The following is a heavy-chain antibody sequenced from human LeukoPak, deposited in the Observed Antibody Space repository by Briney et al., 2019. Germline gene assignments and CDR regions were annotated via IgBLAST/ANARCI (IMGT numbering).Heavy chain of an antibody. CDR1: GFTFTSSA. CDR2: IVVGSGNT. J-gene: IGHJ4*02. D-gene: IGHD3-10*01. CDR3: AAGRFWFGEPPQDH. V-gene: IGHV1-58*02. Sequence: TSVKVSCKASGFTFTSSAMQWVRQARGQRLEWIGWIVVGSGNTNYAQKFQERVTITRDMSTSTAYMELSSLRSEDTAVYYCAAGRFWFGEPPQDHWGQGTLVTVST.